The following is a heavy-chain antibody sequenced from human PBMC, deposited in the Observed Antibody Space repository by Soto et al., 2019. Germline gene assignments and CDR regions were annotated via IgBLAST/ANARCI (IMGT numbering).Heavy chain of an antibody. CDR1: GVSISSYF. J-gene: IGHJ5*02. Sequence: SETLSLTCTVSGVSISSYFWSWIRQPPGKGLEWIGYIYYSGGTNYNPSLKSRVTISLDTSKNQFSLKLSSVTAADTAVYYCARDGYSYDFWSGQNWFDPWGQGTLVTVS. V-gene: IGHV4-59*01. CDR2: IYYSGGT. D-gene: IGHD3-3*01. CDR3: ARDGYSYDFWSGQNWFDP.